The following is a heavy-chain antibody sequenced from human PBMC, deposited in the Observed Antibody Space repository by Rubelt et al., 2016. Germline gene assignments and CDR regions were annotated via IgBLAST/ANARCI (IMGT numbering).Heavy chain of an antibody. V-gene: IGHV4-39*07. Sequence: QLQLQESGPGLVKPSETLSLTCTVSGGSISSSSYYWGWIRQPPGKGLEWIGEINHSGSTNYNPSLKSRVTISVDTSKHQFSLKLSSVTAADTAVYYCARGERGRWLQSIDYWGQGTLVTVSS. D-gene: IGHD5-24*01. CDR1: GGSISSSSYY. CDR3: ARGERGRWLQSIDY. CDR2: INHSGST. J-gene: IGHJ4*02.